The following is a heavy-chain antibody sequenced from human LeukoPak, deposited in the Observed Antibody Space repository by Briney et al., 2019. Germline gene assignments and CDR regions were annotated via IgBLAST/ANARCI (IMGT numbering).Heavy chain of an antibody. D-gene: IGHD1-26*01. CDR2: MNPNSGNT. J-gene: IGHJ3*02. Sequence: ASVKVSCKASGYTFTSYDINWVRQAPGQGLEWMGWMNPNSGNTVYAQKIQGRVTITRNTSISTAYMELSSLRSEDTAVYYCARLRGDAFDIWGQGTMVTVSS. CDR3: ARLRGDAFDI. CDR1: GYTFTSYD. V-gene: IGHV1-8*03.